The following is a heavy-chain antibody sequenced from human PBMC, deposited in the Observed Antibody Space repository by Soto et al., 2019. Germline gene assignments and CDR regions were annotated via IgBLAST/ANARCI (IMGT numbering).Heavy chain of an antibody. CDR1: GFTFSSYA. Sequence: GGSLRLSCAASGFTFSSYAMHWVRQAPGKGLEWVAVISYDGSNKYYADSVKGRFTISRDNSKNTLYLQMNSLRAEDTAVYYCAREAAGTFDYWGQGTLVTVSS. V-gene: IGHV3-30-3*01. CDR3: AREAAGTFDY. CDR2: ISYDGSNK. D-gene: IGHD6-13*01. J-gene: IGHJ4*02.